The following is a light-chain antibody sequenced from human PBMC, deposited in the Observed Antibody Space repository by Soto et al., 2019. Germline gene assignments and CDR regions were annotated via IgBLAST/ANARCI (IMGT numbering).Light chain of an antibody. CDR3: TSYRSRTTVVV. CDR1: SSDVGSHNY. J-gene: IGLJ2*01. CDR2: EVS. Sequence: QSALTQPASVSGSPGQSITISCTGTSSDVGSHNYVSWYQQHPGKPPQLVISEVSNRPSGVSDRFSGSKSGNTASLTISGLQAEDEADYYCTSYRSRTTVVVFGGGTKVTVL. V-gene: IGLV2-14*01.